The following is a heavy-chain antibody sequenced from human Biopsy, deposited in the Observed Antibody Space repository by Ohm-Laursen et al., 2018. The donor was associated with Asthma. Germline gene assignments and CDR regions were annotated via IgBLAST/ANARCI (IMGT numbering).Heavy chain of an antibody. CDR2: ISSSSSSPI. CDR1: GITLSSFS. CDR3: ARLIPGNSDY. D-gene: IGHD2-21*01. Sequence: SLRLSCAASGITLSSFSMNWVRQAPGRGLEWVSYISSSSSSPIYYADSVKGRFTISRDNAKNSLFLQMNSLRAEDTAVYYCARLIPGNSDYWGQGTLVTVSS. J-gene: IGHJ4*02. V-gene: IGHV3-48*01.